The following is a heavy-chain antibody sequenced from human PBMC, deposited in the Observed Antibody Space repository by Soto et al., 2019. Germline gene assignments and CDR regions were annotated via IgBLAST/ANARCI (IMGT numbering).Heavy chain of an antibody. D-gene: IGHD3-16*02. V-gene: IGHV3-74*01. CDR2: IASDGSST. CDR1: GFTFSDHW. Sequence: GGSLRLSCAAAGFTFSDHWMHWVRQPPGKGLVWVARIASDGSSTTYADSVQGRFTISRDNARGTLYLQMNSLTAEDTAVYYCARRVNSAPNWFDPRGQGTLVTVSS. J-gene: IGHJ5*02. CDR3: ARRVNSAPNWFDP.